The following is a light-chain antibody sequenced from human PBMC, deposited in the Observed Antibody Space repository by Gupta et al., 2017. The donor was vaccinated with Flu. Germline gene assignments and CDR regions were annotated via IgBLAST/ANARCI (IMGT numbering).Light chain of an antibody. V-gene: IGKV3-11*01. Sequence: PATLSLSPGDRATLSCRASQSIGTSLAWYQQKPGQAPRLLIYDASNRATGIPARFSGGGSGTDFTLTISSLESEDFGLYYCQQRTNWLWTFGQGTKVEI. J-gene: IGKJ1*01. CDR3: QQRTNWLWT. CDR1: QSIGTS. CDR2: DAS.